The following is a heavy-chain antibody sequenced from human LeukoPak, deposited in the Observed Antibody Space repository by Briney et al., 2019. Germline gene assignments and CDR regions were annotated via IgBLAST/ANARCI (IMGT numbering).Heavy chain of an antibody. J-gene: IGHJ4*02. D-gene: IGHD3-3*01. Sequence: SETLSLTCGVSGVSVTSTNWWTWVRQPPGKGLEWIGEVHLDGRTNYNPSLKSRLTMSVDLSENHISLKLTSVTAADTAVYYCAREGGFYRPLDYSGQGTLVTVSS. CDR3: AREGGFYRPLDY. CDR1: GVSVTSTNW. CDR2: VHLDGRT. V-gene: IGHV4-4*02.